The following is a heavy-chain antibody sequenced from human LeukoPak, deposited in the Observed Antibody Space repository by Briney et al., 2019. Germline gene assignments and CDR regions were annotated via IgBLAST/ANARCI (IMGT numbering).Heavy chain of an antibody. J-gene: IGHJ4*02. V-gene: IGHV3-7*01. CDR2: IKEGGRGT. CDR3: ARWRGAQSEFVV. Sequence: GGSLRLSCAASGFNFGDYAMSWVRQAPGKGLEWVAHIKEGGRGTFYVDSVKGRFTGSRDDARNTVYLQMNSLRAEDTAVYCCARWRGAQSEFVVWGQGTLVTVSS. CDR1: GFNFGDYA. D-gene: IGHD3-3*01.